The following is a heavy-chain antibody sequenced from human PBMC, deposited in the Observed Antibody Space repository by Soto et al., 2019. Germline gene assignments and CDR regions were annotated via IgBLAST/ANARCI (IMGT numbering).Heavy chain of an antibody. Sequence: EVQLVESGGDLVQPGGSLRLSCAASGFTFSNYDMHWVRQATGKGLEWVSTISTAGNTYSPGSVKGRFTISRENAKNSLYLQTNSLRVDDTAVYYSARGRDSGLYYFDYWGQGTLVTVSS. V-gene: IGHV3-13*01. D-gene: IGHD2-21*01. CDR3: ARGRDSGLYYFDY. J-gene: IGHJ4*02. CDR2: ISTAGNT. CDR1: GFTFSNYD.